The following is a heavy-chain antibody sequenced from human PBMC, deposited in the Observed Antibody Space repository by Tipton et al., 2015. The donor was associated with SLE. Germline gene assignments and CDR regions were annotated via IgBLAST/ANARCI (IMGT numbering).Heavy chain of an antibody. V-gene: IGHV3-30*02. CDR3: AKDGGYCSSTSCYTGDYFDY. D-gene: IGHD2-2*02. CDR1: GSTFSSYG. Sequence: SLRLSCAASGSTFSSYGMHWVRQAPGKGLEWVAFIRYDGSNKYYADSVKGRFTISRDNSKNTLYLQMNSLRAEDTAVYYCAKDGGYCSSTSCYTGDYFDYWGQGTLVTVSS. J-gene: IGHJ4*02. CDR2: IRYDGSNK.